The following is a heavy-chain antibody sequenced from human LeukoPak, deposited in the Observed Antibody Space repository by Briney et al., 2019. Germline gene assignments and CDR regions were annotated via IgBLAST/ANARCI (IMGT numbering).Heavy chain of an antibody. CDR3: ARDQVRQLVLPPYYYYGMDV. CDR2: ISGSGGST. Sequence: PGGSLRLSCAASGFTFSSYAMSWVRQAPGKGLEWVSAISGSGGSTYYADSVKGRFTISRDNSKNTLYLQMNSLRAEDTAVYYCARDQVRQLVLPPYYYYGMDVWGQGTTVTVSS. J-gene: IGHJ6*02. D-gene: IGHD6-13*01. V-gene: IGHV3-23*01. CDR1: GFTFSSYA.